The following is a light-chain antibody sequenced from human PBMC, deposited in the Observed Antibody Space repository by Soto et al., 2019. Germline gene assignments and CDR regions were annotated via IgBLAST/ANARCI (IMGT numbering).Light chain of an antibody. CDR3: SSYTFRNTVG. V-gene: IGLV2-14*03. CDR2: DVT. J-gene: IGLJ3*02. Sequence: QSALTQPASVSGSPGQSITIFCTVTSSDVGGYNYVPWYQQRPGKPPKLMIYDVTHRPSGVSNRFSGSKSGSTASLTISGLQAEDEGDYSCSSYTFRNTVGFGGGPKLNFL. CDR1: SSDVGGYNY.